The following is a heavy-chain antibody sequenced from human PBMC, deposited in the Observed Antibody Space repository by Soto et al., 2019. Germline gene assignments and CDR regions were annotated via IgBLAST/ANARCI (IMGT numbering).Heavy chain of an antibody. CDR2: IYYSGST. V-gene: IGHV4-59*01. CDR1: GGSISSYY. CDR3: ARDDFWSGYGPYGMDV. Sequence: SETLSLTCTVSGGSISSYYWSWIRQPPGKGLEWIGYIYYSGSTNYNPSLKSRVTISVDTSKNQFSLKLSSVTAADTAVYYCARDDFWSGYGPYGMDVWGQGTTVTVSS. D-gene: IGHD3-3*01. J-gene: IGHJ6*02.